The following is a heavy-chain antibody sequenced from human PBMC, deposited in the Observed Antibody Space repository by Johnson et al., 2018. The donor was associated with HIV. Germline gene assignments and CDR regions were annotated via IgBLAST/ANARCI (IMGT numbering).Heavy chain of an antibody. CDR2: IYSADST. Sequence: MQLVESGGGLVQPGGSLRLSCAASGFTVSNNYMSWVRQTPGKGLEWVSVIYSADSTYYADSVKGRFTISRDNSKNTLYLQMNSLRAEDTAVYYCSYIFVDTAMDKTTTDAFDIWGQGTMVTVSS. D-gene: IGHD5-18*01. J-gene: IGHJ3*02. CDR1: GFTVSNNY. V-gene: IGHV3-66*01. CDR3: SYIFVDTAMDKTTTDAFDI.